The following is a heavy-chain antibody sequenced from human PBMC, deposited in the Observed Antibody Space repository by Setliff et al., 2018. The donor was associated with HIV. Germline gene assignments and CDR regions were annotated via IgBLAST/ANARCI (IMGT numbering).Heavy chain of an antibody. D-gene: IGHD3-9*01. J-gene: IGHJ4*02. Sequence: PGGSLRLSCAASEFIFSSYRMSWVRQAPGKGLEWVAYIKQDGGEKFYDDSVKGRFTISRDNAKNSLYLQMSSLRAEDTAVYYCARGYDILTGTYWGQGTLVTVSS. CDR2: IKQDGGEK. V-gene: IGHV3-7*04. CDR3: ARGYDILTGTY. CDR1: EFIFSSYR.